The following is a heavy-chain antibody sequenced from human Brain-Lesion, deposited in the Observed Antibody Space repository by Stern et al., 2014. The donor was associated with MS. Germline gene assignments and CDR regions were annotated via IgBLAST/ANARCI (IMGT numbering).Heavy chain of an antibody. CDR1: GYIFIGNY. CDR3: ARDHYLGMDV. Sequence: VQLVESGAEVKKPGDSVKVSCKTSGYIFIGNYIHWVRQAHGQGLDWMAWINPNTGGTKYAQKFQGRVTMSRDTSISTAYVELSSLTSDDTAVYYCARDHYLGMDVWGQGTTVTVSS. CDR2: INPNTGGT. J-gene: IGHJ6*02. V-gene: IGHV1-2*02. D-gene: IGHD1-26*01.